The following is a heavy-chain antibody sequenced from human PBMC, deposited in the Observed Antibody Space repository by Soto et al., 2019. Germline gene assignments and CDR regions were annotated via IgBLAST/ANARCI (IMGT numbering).Heavy chain of an antibody. Sequence: SETLSLTCAVSGGSISSGGYSWSWIRQPPGKGLEWIGYIYHSGSTYYNPSLKSRVTISVDRSKNQFSLKLSSVTAADTAVYYCARDYGDYQSGENCFDPWRQRTLVTVSS. CDR3: ARDYGDYQSGENCFDP. D-gene: IGHD4-17*01. V-gene: IGHV4-30-2*01. J-gene: IGHJ5*02. CDR2: IYHSGST. CDR1: GGSISSGGYS.